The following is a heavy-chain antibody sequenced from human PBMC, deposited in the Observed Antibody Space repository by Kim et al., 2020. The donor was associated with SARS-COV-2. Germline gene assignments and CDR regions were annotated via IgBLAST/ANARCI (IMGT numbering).Heavy chain of an antibody. V-gene: IGHV4-38-2*02. CDR1: GYSISSGYC. D-gene: IGHD5-12*01. Sequence: SETLSLTCNVSGYSISSGYCWGWIRQPPGKGLGWIGSIYHSRSTYYNPSLKSRVTISVDTSKNQFSLKLSYVTAADTAIYYCAKDDSGFLRFSWYFDHWGRGTLVTVTS. J-gene: IGHJ2*01. CDR2: IYHSRST. CDR3: AKDDSGFLRFSWYFDH.